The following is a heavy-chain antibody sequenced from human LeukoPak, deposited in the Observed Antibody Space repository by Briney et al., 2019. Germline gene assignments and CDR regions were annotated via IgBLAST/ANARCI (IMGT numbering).Heavy chain of an antibody. CDR1: GFTFSNYG. V-gene: IGHV3-30*14. CDR2: ISYDGSNK. Sequence: PGRSLRLSCAASGFTFSNYGMHWVRQAPGKGLEWVTIISYDGSNKHYADSVKGRFTISRDNSKNTLYLQMNSLRAEDTAVYYCARPGGYYGSGSYLDYWGQGTLVTVSS. CDR3: ARPGGYYGSGSYLDY. J-gene: IGHJ4*02. D-gene: IGHD3-10*01.